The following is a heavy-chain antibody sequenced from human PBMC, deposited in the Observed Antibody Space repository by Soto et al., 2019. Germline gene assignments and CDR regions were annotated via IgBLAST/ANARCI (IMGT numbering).Heavy chain of an antibody. CDR3: ARGAGGYYYMDV. Sequence: EVQLVESGGGLVQPGGSLRLSCATSGFTFNTYWMHWVRQAPGKGLVWVSRIYSDGSRTSYADSVKGRFTIYRDNAKNTLYLQMDSLSPEDTAVYYCARGAGGYYYMDVWGKGTTVTVSS. V-gene: IGHV3-74*01. CDR2: IYSDGSRT. D-gene: IGHD3-10*01. CDR1: GFTFNTYW. J-gene: IGHJ6*03.